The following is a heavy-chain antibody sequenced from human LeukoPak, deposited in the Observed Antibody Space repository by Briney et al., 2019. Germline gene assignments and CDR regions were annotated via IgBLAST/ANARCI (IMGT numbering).Heavy chain of an antibody. CDR3: ARVGVEQYLVLSYSMDV. D-gene: IGHD6-13*01. Sequence: GGSLRLSCAASGFTFSSNSMNWVRQAPGRGLEWVSSISTSSIYTYYADSVKGRFTVSRDNAKNSLHLQMNSLRAEDTAVYYCARVGVEQYLVLSYSMDVWGKGTTVTVS. CDR1: GFTFSSNS. J-gene: IGHJ6*03. CDR2: ISTSSIYT. V-gene: IGHV3-21*01.